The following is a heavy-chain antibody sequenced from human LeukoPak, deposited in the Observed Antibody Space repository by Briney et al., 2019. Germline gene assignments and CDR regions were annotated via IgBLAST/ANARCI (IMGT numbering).Heavy chain of an antibody. D-gene: IGHD3-10*01. V-gene: IGHV3-48*03. Sequence: LSLTCTVPGGSISSYYWTWVRQAPGKGLEWVSYISSSGSTIYYADSVKGRFTISRDNAKNSLYLQMNSLRAEDTAVYYCARTPYGSGSYYYWGQGTLVTVSS. CDR1: GGSISSYY. CDR3: ARTPYGSGSYYY. J-gene: IGHJ4*02. CDR2: ISSSGSTI.